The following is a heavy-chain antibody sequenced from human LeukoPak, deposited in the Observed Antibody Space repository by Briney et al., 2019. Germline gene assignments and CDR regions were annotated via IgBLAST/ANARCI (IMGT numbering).Heavy chain of an antibody. CDR1: GIDFSIYT. J-gene: IGHJ4*02. D-gene: IGHD3-16*01. V-gene: IGHV3-64D*06. CDR3: VKDFGRVRGTPDS. Sequence: PGGSLRLSCSASGIDFSIYTMYWVRQTPGKGPEYVSTNSGSGNGGSRYYADSVKGRFTISRDDSKSIVYLQMNNLRSEDTAVYYCVKDFGRVRGTPDSWGQGTLVTVSS. CDR2: NSGSGNGGSR.